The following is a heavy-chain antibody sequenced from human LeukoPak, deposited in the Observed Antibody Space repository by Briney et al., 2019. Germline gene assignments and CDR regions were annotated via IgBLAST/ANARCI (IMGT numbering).Heavy chain of an antibody. Sequence: PGRSLRLSCAASGFTFDDYTMHWVRQAPGKGLEWVSLISWDGGSTYYADSVKGRFTISRDNSKNSLYLQMNSLRTEGTALYYCAKGIVDTAMVLDYWGQGTLVTVSS. CDR3: AKGIVDTAMVLDY. V-gene: IGHV3-43*01. D-gene: IGHD5-18*01. CDR1: GFTFDDYT. J-gene: IGHJ4*02. CDR2: ISWDGGST.